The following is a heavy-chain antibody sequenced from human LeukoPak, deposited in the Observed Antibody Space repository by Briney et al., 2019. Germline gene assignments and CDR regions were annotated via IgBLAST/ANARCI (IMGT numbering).Heavy chain of an antibody. V-gene: IGHV4-59*08. CDR1: GGSISSYY. CDR2: IYYSGST. J-gene: IGHJ4*02. CDR3: ARVSVAVAGGFDY. Sequence: KPSETQPLTCTVSGGSISSYYWSWIRQPPGKGLEWIGYIYYSGSTNYNPSLKSRVTISVDTSKNQFSLKLSSVTAADTAVYYCARVSVAVAGGFDYWGQGTLVTVSS. D-gene: IGHD6-19*01.